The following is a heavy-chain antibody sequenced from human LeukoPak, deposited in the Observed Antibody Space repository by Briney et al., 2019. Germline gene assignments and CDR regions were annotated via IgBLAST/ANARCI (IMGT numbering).Heavy chain of an antibody. CDR3: ATSDDSSGYSLPY. Sequence: SETLSLTCTVSGGSISSYYWSWIRQPAGKGLEWIGRIYTSGSTNYNPSLKSQVTMSVDTSKNQFSLKLSSVTAADTAVYYCATSDDSSGYSLPYWGQGTLVTVSS. V-gene: IGHV4-4*07. CDR1: GGSISSYY. CDR2: IYTSGST. J-gene: IGHJ4*02. D-gene: IGHD3-22*01.